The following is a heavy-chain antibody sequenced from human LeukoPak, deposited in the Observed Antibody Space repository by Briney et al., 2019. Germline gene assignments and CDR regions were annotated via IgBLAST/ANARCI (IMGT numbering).Heavy chain of an antibody. CDR3: ARGGYSSSHLHYYGMDV. Sequence: PGGSLRLSCAASGFTFSDYYMTWIRQAPGKGLEWVSSISSSSSYIYYADSVKGRFTISRDNAKNSLYLQMNSLRAEDTAVYYCARGGYSSSHLHYYGMDVWGQGTTVTVSS. V-gene: IGHV3-11*06. J-gene: IGHJ6*02. CDR1: GFTFSDYY. CDR2: ISSSSSYI. D-gene: IGHD6-13*01.